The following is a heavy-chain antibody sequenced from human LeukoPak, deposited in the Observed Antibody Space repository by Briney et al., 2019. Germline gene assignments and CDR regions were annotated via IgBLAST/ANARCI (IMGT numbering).Heavy chain of an antibody. CDR1: RYTFTNYA. J-gene: IGHJ3*02. D-gene: IGHD7-27*01. CDR3: AREEGNWGDAFDI. CDR2: INPNSGGT. V-gene: IGHV1-2*02. Sequence: ASVKVSCKSSRYTFTNYAMNWVRQAPGQGLEWMGWINPNSGGTNYTQKFQGRVTMTRDTSISTAYMELRSLRSDDTAVYYCAREEGNWGDAFDIWGQGTMVTVSS.